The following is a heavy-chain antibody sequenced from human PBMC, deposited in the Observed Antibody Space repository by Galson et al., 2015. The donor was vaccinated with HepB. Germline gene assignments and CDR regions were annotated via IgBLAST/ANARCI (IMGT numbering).Heavy chain of an antibody. CDR2: IKSKRDDGTA. Sequence: SLRLSCAASGFTFSNVWMSWVRQGPGKGPEWVGRIKSKRDDGTADHAAPVKGRFTISRDDSKDTLYLQMDSLKTEDTAVYYCGVYSYGAVGHWGQGTLVTDSS. J-gene: IGHJ4*02. CDR3: GVYSYGAVGH. D-gene: IGHD5-18*01. V-gene: IGHV3-15*01. CDR1: GFTFSNVW.